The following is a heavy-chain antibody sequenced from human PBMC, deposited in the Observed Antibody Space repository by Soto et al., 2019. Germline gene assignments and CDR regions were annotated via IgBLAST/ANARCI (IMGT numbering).Heavy chain of an antibody. CDR2: ISSSSSYI. J-gene: IGHJ6*02. Sequence: PGGSLRLSCAASGFTFSSYSMNWVRQAPGKGLEWVSSISSSSSYIYYADSVKGRFTISRDNAKNSLYLQMNSLRAEDTAVYYCARDFPIIVVVPAAMLPDVWGQGTTVTVSS. CDR1: GFTFSSYS. D-gene: IGHD2-2*01. CDR3: ARDFPIIVVVPAAMLPDV. V-gene: IGHV3-21*01.